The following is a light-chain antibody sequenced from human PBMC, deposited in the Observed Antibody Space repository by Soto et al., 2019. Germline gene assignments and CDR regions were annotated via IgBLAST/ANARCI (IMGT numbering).Light chain of an antibody. CDR1: QSVSNNY. CDR2: GAS. V-gene: IGKV3-20*01. J-gene: IGKJ1*01. CDR3: QQYGSSGT. Sequence: MVLKQSPGTLSLSPGGRATLSCRASQSVSNNYLACYQQTPGQAPRLLIYGASNRATGIPDRFSGSGSGTDFTLTISRLEPEDFAVYYCQQYGSSGTFGQGTKVDIK.